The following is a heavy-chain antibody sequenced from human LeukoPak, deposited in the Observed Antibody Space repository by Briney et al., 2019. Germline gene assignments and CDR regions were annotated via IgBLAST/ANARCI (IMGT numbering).Heavy chain of an antibody. D-gene: IGHD1-26*01. CDR3: AREGWELLSDAFDI. J-gene: IGHJ3*02. V-gene: IGHV4-59*01. Sequence: SETLSLTCTVSGGSISSYYRSWIRQPPGKGLEWIGYIYYSGSTNYNPSLKSRVTISVDTSKNQFSLKLSSVTAADTAVYYCAREGWELLSDAFDIWGQGTMVTVSS. CDR1: GGSISSYY. CDR2: IYYSGST.